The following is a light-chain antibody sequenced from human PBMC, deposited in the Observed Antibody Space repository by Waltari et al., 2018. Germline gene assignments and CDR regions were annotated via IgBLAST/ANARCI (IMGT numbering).Light chain of an antibody. CDR2: LNTDGSH. V-gene: IGLV4-69*01. Sequence: QLVLTQSPSASASLGASVKLTCTLSRGHSSYAIAWHQQQPEKGPRFLMRLNTDGSHTRGDGIPDRFSGSSSGAERYLTISSLQSEDEADYYCQTWATGFHKVVGGGTKLTVL. CDR3: QTWATGFHKV. CDR1: RGHSSYA. J-gene: IGLJ3*02.